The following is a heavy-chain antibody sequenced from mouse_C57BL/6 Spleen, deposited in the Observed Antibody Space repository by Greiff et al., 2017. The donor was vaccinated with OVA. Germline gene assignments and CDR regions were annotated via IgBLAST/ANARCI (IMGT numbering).Heavy chain of an antibody. CDR3: GGGGSSLAWFAY. D-gene: IGHD1-1*01. Sequence: EVQLQQSGPVLVKPGASVKMSCKASGYTFTDYYMNWVKQSHGKSLEWIGVINPYNGGTSYNQKFKGKATLTVDKSSSTAYMELNSLTSEDSAVYYCGGGGSSLAWFAYWGQGTLVTVSA. CDR2: INPYNGGT. V-gene: IGHV1-19*01. CDR1: GYTFTDYY. J-gene: IGHJ3*01.